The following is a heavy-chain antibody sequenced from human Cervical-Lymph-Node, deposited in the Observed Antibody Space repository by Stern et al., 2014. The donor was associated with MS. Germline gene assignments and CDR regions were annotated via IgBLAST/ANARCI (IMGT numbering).Heavy chain of an antibody. CDR2: IVPMFAKA. CDR3: ARERSIHYPAFAP. Sequence: QVQLVQSGAEVKTPGSSVRVSCKASGGSFKSYAFNWLRQAPGQGLEWMGDIVPMFAKANYAQKFQGRVTVTADEATNTVYMELSFLTSEDTAVYYCARERSIHYPAFAPWGQGTLVTVSS. V-gene: IGHV1-69*01. CDR1: GGSFKSYA. D-gene: IGHD3-10*01. J-gene: IGHJ5*02.